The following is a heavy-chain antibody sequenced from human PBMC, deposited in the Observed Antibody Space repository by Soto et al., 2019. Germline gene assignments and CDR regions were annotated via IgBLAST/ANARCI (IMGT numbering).Heavy chain of an antibody. CDR1: GFTFSSYG. V-gene: IGHV3-30*18. Sequence: QVQLVESGGGVVQPGRSLRLSCAASGFTFSSYGMHWVRQAPGKGLEWVAVISYDGSNKYYADSVKGRFTISRDNSKNTLYLQMNSLRAEDTAVYYCAKDFFSLIHLGYCTNGVCYDNWFDPWGQGTLVTVSS. D-gene: IGHD2-8*01. CDR2: ISYDGSNK. J-gene: IGHJ5*02. CDR3: AKDFFSLIHLGYCTNGVCYDNWFDP.